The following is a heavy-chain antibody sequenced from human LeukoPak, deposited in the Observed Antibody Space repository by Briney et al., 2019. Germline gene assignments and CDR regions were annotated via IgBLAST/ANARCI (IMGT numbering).Heavy chain of an antibody. CDR2: INHSGST. D-gene: IGHD6-19*01. CDR1: GGSFSGYY. CDR3: ARAPSSGWYWGYSQH. J-gene: IGHJ1*01. V-gene: IGHV4-34*01. Sequence: SETLSLTCAVYGGSFSGYYWSWIRQPPGKGLEWIGEINHSGSTNYNPSLKSRVTISVDTSKNQFSLKLSSVTAADTAVYYCARAPSSGWYWGYSQHWGQGTLVTVSS.